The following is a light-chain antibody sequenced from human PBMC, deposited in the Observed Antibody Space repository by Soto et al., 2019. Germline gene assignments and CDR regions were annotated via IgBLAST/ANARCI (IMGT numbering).Light chain of an antibody. V-gene: IGLV2-14*03. CDR1: SSDVGGHNY. CDR3: SSYSTSTTLVV. CDR2: DVS. J-gene: IGLJ2*01. Sequence: QSALTQPASVSGSPGQSITISCTGTSSDVGGHNYVSWYQQHPGKAPKLIIYDVSHRPSGVSNRFSGSKSGNTASLTISGLQAEDEADYYCSSYSTSTTLVVFGGGTKLTVL.